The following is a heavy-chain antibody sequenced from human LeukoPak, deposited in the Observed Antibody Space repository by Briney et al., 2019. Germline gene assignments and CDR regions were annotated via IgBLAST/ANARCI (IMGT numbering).Heavy chain of an antibody. CDR1: GGSISSYY. CDR3: ARDTWGYYDSIGSYYYFDY. CDR2: IYYSGST. V-gene: IGHV4-59*01. D-gene: IGHD3-22*01. Sequence: SETLSLTCTVSGGSISSYYWSWIRQPPGKGLEWIGYIYYSGSTKHNPSLKSRVNISVDTSKNQFSLKLSSVTAADTAVYYCARDTWGYYDSIGSYYYFDYWGQGTLVTVSS. J-gene: IGHJ4*02.